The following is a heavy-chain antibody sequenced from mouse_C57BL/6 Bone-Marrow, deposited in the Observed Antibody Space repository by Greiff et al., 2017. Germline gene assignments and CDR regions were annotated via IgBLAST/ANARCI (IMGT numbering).Heavy chain of an antibody. CDR1: GYAFTNYL. Sequence: QVQLQQSGAELVRPGTSVKVSCKASGYAFTNYLIEWVKQRPGQGLEWIGVINPGSGGTNYNEKFKGKATLTADKSSSTAYMQLSSLTSEGSAVYFCARRGFDCGESYCDYWGQGTTLTVSS. V-gene: IGHV1-54*01. CDR3: ARRGFDCGESYCDY. CDR2: INPGSGGT. D-gene: IGHD2-4*01. J-gene: IGHJ2*01.